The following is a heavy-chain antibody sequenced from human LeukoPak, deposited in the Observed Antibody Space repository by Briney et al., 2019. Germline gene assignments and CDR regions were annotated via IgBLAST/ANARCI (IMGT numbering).Heavy chain of an antibody. CDR2: ISGSGGST. J-gene: IGHJ4*02. D-gene: IGHD2-21*02. CDR3: AKFTDYYTDY. Sequence: TGGSLRLSCAASGFTFSSYAMSWVRQAPGKGLEWVSAISGSGGSTYYADSVKGRFTISRDNSKNTLYLQMNSLRAEDTAIYFCAKFTDYYTDYWGQGALVTVSS. CDR1: GFTFSSYA. V-gene: IGHV3-23*01.